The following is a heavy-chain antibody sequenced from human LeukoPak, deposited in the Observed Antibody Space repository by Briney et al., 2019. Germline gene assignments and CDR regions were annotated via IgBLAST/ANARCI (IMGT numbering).Heavy chain of an antibody. Sequence: SQTLSLTCAISGDSVSSNSAAWNWIRQSPSRGLEWLGRTYYRSKWYNNYAISVKSRITINPDTSKSQFSLHLHSVTPEDTAVYYCARAGIVATITQYYFDYWGQGTLVTVSS. J-gene: IGHJ4*02. CDR2: TYYRSKWYN. CDR1: GDSVSSNSAA. V-gene: IGHV6-1*01. CDR3: ARAGIVATITQYYFDY. D-gene: IGHD2-15*01.